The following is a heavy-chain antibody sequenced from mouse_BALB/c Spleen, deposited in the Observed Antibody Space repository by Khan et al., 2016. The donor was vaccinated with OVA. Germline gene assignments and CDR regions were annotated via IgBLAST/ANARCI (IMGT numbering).Heavy chain of an antibody. CDR3: ARSLLYYDYDGNAMDY. CDR2: ISSGGGDT. Sequence: EVELVESGGGLVKPGGSLKLSCAASGFTFSSYTMSWVRQTPEKRLEWVATISSGGGDTYYPDTVKGRCTISRDNAKNNLYLQMSSLRSEDTALYYCARSLLYYDYDGNAMDYWGQGTSVTVSS. J-gene: IGHJ4*01. CDR1: GFTFSSYT. V-gene: IGHV5-9*03. D-gene: IGHD2-4*01.